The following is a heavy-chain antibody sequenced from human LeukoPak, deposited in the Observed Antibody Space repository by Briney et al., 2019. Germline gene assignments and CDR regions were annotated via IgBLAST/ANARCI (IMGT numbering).Heavy chain of an antibody. CDR3: GRDYWHDVGGIYYYYMDV. J-gene: IGHJ6*03. Sequence: ASVKVSCKASGYTFTGYYMHWVRQAPGQGLEWMGWINPNSGGTNYAQKFQGRATVTRDTSISTAYMDLSRLRSDDTAVYYCGRDYWHDVGGIYYYYMDVWGKGTTVTVSS. CDR2: INPNSGGT. V-gene: IGHV1-2*02. CDR1: GYTFTGYY. D-gene: IGHD1-1*01.